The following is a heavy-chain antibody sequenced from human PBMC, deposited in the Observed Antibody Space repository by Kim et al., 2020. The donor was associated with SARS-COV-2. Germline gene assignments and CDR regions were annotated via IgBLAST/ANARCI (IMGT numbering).Heavy chain of an antibody. Sequence: ASVKVSCKASGYTFTSYGISWVRQAPGQGLEWMGWISAYNGNTNYAQKLQGRVTMTTDTSTSTAYMELRSLRSDDTAVYYCARQKEPPELPGGDAFDIWGQGTMVTVSS. CDR2: ISAYNGNT. CDR3: ARQKEPPELPGGDAFDI. D-gene: IGHD2-21*01. CDR1: GYTFTSYG. J-gene: IGHJ3*02. V-gene: IGHV1-18*01.